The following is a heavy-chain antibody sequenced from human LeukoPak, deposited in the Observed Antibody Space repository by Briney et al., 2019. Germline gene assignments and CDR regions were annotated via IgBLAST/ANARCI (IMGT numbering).Heavy chain of an antibody. V-gene: IGHV4-34*01. CDR3: ARGGYGPGSHYRY. J-gene: IGHJ4*02. D-gene: IGHD3-10*01. CDR2: IDHTGSI. Sequence: SETLSLTCAVKAGSFTGDYWSWIRQPPGRGLEWIGEIDHTGSISYNPSLRSRVTISVDTFKNQFSLKLRSVTAADRAIYYCARGGYGPGSHYRYWGQGTLVTVSS. CDR1: AGSFTGDY.